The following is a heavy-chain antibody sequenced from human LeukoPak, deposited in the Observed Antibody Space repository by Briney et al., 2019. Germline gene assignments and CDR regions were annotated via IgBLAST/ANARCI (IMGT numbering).Heavy chain of an antibody. J-gene: IGHJ6*04. V-gene: IGHV3-30*18. Sequence: GGSLRLSCAASGFTFGTYAMHWVRQAPGKGLEWVAVISYDGSNKYYADSVKGRFTISRDNSKSTLYLQMNSLRPEDTAVYYCAKNARDYGDYDHYGMDVWGKGTTVTVSS. CDR3: AKNARDYGDYDHYGMDV. CDR2: ISYDGSNK. CDR1: GFTFGTYA. D-gene: IGHD4-17*01.